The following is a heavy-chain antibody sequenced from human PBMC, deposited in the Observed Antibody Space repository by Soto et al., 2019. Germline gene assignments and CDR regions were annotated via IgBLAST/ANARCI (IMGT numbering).Heavy chain of an antibody. J-gene: IGHJ4*02. CDR1: GGSISSYY. D-gene: IGHD2-2*01. CDR2: IYYSGST. CDR3: AKRAGIVVVPAATQGYFDY. Sequence: PSETLSLTCTVSGGSISSYYWSWIRQPPGKGLEWIGYIYYSGSTNYNPSLKSRVTISVNTSKNQFSLKLTSVTAADTAVYYCAKRAGIVVVPAATQGYFDYWGQGTLVTVSS. V-gene: IGHV4-59*01.